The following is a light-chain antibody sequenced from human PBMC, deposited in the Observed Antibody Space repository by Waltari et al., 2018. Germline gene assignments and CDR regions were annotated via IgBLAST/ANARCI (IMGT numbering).Light chain of an antibody. CDR3: QQYGSSPGT. Sequence: EIVLTQSPGTLSLSPGERATLSCRASQGVSSSYLAGYQQKPGQAPRLLIYGASSRATGIPDRFSGSGSGTDFTLTINRLEPEDFAVYYCQQYGSSPGTFGQGTKLEIK. J-gene: IGKJ2*01. CDR2: GAS. CDR1: QGVSSSY. V-gene: IGKV3-20*01.